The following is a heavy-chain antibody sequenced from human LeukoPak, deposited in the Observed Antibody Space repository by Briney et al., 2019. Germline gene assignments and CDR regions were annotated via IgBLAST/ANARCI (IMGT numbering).Heavy chain of an antibody. CDR1: GDSVSSKSAA. J-gene: IGHJ6*02. CDR2: TYYRSKWYN. D-gene: IGHD6-19*01. V-gene: IGHV6-1*01. CDR3: AREIAVEGDYYYGMDV. Sequence: SQTLSLTCAISGDSVSSKSAAWTWIRQSPSRGLEWLGRTYYRSKWYNDYAVSVKSRITINPDTSKNQFSLQLNSVTPEDTAVYYCAREIAVEGDYYYGMDVWGQGTTVTVSS.